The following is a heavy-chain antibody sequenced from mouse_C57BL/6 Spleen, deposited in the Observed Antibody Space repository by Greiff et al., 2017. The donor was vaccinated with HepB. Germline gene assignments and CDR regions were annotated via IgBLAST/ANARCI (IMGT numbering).Heavy chain of an antibody. CDR2: ISSGSSTI. J-gene: IGHJ4*01. CDR1: GFTFSDYG. CDR3: ARLGLRSVYYAMDD. V-gene: IGHV5-17*01. D-gene: IGHD3-1*01. Sequence: EVQLVESGGGLVKPGGSLKLSCAASGFTFSDYGMHWVRQAPEKGLEWVAYISSGSSTIYYADTVKARFTISRDNAKNTLFLQMTSLRSEDTSMYYCARLGLRSVYYAMDDWGQGTSVNVSS.